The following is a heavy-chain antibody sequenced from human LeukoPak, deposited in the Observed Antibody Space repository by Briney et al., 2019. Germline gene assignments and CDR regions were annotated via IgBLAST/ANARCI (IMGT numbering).Heavy chain of an antibody. CDR1: GHTFTSYY. J-gene: IGHJ4*02. CDR2: INPSGGST. Sequence: ASVKVSCKASGHTFTSYYMHWVRQAPGQGLEWMGIINPSGGSTSYAQKFQGRVTMTRDTSTSTVYMELSSLRSEDTAVYYCARDNYCTNGVCLYYFDYRGQGTLVTVSS. CDR3: ARDNYCTNGVCLYYFDY. V-gene: IGHV1-46*01. D-gene: IGHD2-8*01.